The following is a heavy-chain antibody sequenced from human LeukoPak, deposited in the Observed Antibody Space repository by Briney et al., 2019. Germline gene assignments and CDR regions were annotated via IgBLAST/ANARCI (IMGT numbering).Heavy chain of an antibody. J-gene: IGHJ6*04. CDR2: ISSSGSTI. Sequence: GGSLRLSCAASGFTFSVYAMTWVRQAPGKGLEWVSYISSSGSTIYYADSVKGRFTISRDNAKNSLYLQMNSLRAEDTAVYYCAELGITMIGGVWGKGTTVTISS. D-gene: IGHD3-10*02. CDR1: GFTFSVYA. V-gene: IGHV3-48*03. CDR3: AELGITMIGGV.